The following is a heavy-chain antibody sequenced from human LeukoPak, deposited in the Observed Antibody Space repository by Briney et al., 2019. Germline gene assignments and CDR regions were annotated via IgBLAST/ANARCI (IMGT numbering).Heavy chain of an antibody. J-gene: IGHJ4*02. CDR2: IYYSGRT. V-gene: IGHV4-39*07. CDR3: ARETDRVYFDY. D-gene: IGHD3-22*01. CDR1: GGSISSSNYY. Sequence: TSETLSLTCTVSGGSISSSNYYWGWVRQSPGKGLEWIGSIYYSGRTYYNPSLKSRIAISVDTSKNQFSLKLSSVTAADTAVYYCARETDRVYFDYWGQGTLVTVS.